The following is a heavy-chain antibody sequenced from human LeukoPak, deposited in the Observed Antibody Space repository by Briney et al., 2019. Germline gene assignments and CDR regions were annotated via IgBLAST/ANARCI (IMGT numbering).Heavy chain of an antibody. CDR1: GFTFDDYA. CDR2: ISWNSSTI. D-gene: IGHD6-13*01. V-gene: IGHV3-9*01. Sequence: HPGGSLRLSCAASGFTFDDYAMHWVRQAPGKGLEWVSGISWNSSTIYYADSVKGRFTISRDNAKNSLYLQMNSLRAEDAAVYYCAREGYSSSWYAVGWFDPWGQGTLVTVSS. J-gene: IGHJ5*02. CDR3: AREGYSSSWYAVGWFDP.